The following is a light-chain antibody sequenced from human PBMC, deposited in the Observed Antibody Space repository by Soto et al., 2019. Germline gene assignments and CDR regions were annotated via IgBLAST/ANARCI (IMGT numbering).Light chain of an antibody. J-gene: IGLJ1*01. V-gene: IGLV2-14*03. Sequence: QSALAQPASVSGSPGQSIAISCTGTSRDVGSYNSVSWYQQYPGKAPTLMIHDVSDRPSGVSNRFSGSKSGNTASLTISGLQAEDEADYYCRSFTSSSSSVFGSGTKLTFL. CDR1: SRDVGSYNS. CDR2: DVS. CDR3: RSFTSSSSSV.